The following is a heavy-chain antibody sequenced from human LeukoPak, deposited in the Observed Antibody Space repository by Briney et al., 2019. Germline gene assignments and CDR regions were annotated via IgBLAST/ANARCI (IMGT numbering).Heavy chain of an antibody. V-gene: IGHV3-48*01. CDR2: ISSSSSTI. D-gene: IGHD2-2*01. Sequence: GGSLRLSCAASGFTFSSYSMNWVRQAPGKGLEWVSYISSSSSTIYYADSVKGRFTISRDNAKNSLYLQMNSLRAEDTAVYYCWPYLGYCSSTSCEGYYYYYYMDVWGKGTTVTVSS. J-gene: IGHJ6*03. CDR1: GFTFSSYS. CDR3: WPYLGYCSSTSCEGYYYYYYMDV.